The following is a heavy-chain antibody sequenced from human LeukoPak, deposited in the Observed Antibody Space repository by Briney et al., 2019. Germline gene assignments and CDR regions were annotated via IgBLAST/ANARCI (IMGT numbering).Heavy chain of an antibody. CDR2: INDSGST. CDR1: GGSFSDYY. J-gene: IGHJ6*03. CDR3: ARAYYYYMDV. Sequence: SETLSLTCAVYGGSFSDYYRSWIRQPPGKGLEWIGEINDSGSTYYNPSLGSRVTMSIDTSKNQFSLKLTSVTAADTAVYYCARAYYYYMDVWGKGTTVTVSS. V-gene: IGHV4-34*01.